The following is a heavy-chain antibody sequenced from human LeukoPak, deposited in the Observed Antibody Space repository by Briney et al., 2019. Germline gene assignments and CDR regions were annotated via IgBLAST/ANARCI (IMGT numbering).Heavy chain of an antibody. J-gene: IGHJ4*02. V-gene: IGHV1-18*01. D-gene: IGHD3-22*01. CDR1: GYTFTSYG. CDR3: ATYYYDSSGYYRSIDY. Sequence: ASVKVSCKASGYTFTSYGISWVRQAPGQGLEWMGWISAYNGNTNYAQKLQGRVTMTTDTSTSTAYMELSSLRSEDTAVYYCATYYYDSSGYYRSIDYWGQGTLVTVSS. CDR2: ISAYNGNT.